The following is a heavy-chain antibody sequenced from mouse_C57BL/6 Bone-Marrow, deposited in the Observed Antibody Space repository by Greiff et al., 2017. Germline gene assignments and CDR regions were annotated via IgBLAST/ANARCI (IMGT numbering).Heavy chain of an antibody. D-gene: IGHD1-1*01. CDR2: IHPSDSDT. J-gene: IGHJ4*01. CDR3: ARWDTTVVATYYAMDD. CDR1: GYTFTSYW. Sequence: QVQLKQPGAELVKPGASVKVSCKASGYTFTSYWMHWVKQRPGQGLEWIGRIHPSDSDTNYNQKFKGKATLTVDKSSSTAYMQLSSLTSEDSAVYYCARWDTTVVATYYAMDDWGQRTSVTVAS. V-gene: IGHV1-74*01.